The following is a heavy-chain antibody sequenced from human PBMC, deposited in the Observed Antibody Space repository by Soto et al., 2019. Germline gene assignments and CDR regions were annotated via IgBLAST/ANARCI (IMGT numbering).Heavy chain of an antibody. V-gene: IGHV3-30-3*01. CDR1: GFTFSSYA. CDR2: ISYDGGEK. CDR3: ARPHWGPDYITRPYES. Sequence: QVQLVESGGGVVQPGRSLRLSCAASGFTFSSYAIHWVRQAPGKGLEWVAVISYDGGEKYYADPVKGRFTISRDNSKNTLYLQMNSLRPDDTAVYYCARPHWGPDYITRPYESWGQGTLVTVSS. J-gene: IGHJ5*02. D-gene: IGHD4-4*01.